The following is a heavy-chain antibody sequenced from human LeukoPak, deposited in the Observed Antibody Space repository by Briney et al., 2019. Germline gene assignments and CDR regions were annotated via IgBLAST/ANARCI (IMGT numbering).Heavy chain of an antibody. CDR2: IYYSGST. CDR1: GYSISSDYY. J-gene: IGHJ3*02. V-gene: IGHV4-38-2*02. Sequence: PSETLSLTCTVSGYSISSDYYRGWIRQPPGKGLEWIGSIYYSGSTSYNPSLKSRVTISVDTSKNQFSLKLSSVTAADTAVYYCARLDDSSGYYYLHAFDIWGQGTMVTVSS. CDR3: ARLDDSSGYYYLHAFDI. D-gene: IGHD3-22*01.